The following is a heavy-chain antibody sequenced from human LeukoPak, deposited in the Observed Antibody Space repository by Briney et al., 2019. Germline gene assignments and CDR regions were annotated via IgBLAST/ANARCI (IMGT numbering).Heavy chain of an antibody. CDR1: GFTFSSYS. CDR2: ISSSSTI. D-gene: IGHD1-1*01. CDR3: ARDGIAPGY. Sequence: GGSLRLSCAASGFTFSSYSMNWVRQAPGKGLEWVSYISSSSTIYYADSVKGRFTISRDNAKNSLYLQMNSLRAEDTAVYYCARDGIAPGYWGQGTLVTVSS. V-gene: IGHV3-48*04. J-gene: IGHJ4*02.